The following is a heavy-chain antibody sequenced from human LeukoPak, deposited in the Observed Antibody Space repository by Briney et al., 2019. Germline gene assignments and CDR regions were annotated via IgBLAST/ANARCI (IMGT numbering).Heavy chain of an antibody. CDR2: INWNGGRT. Sequence: GGSLRLSCAASGFTFSSYWMHWVRQAPGKGLEWVSDINWNGGRTGYADSVKGRFTISRDNAKNSLYLQMNSLRVEDTALYYCAREHYTAGFDYWGQGTLVTVSS. J-gene: IGHJ4*02. V-gene: IGHV3-20*04. CDR3: AREHYTAGFDY. CDR1: GFTFSSYW. D-gene: IGHD2-2*02.